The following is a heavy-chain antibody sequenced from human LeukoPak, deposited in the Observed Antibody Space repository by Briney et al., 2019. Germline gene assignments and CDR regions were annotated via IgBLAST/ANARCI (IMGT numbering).Heavy chain of an antibody. Sequence: PGGSLRLSCAASGFTCSSYWMSWVRQAPGKGLEWVANIKQDGSEKYYVDSVKGRFTISRDNAKNSLYLQMNSLRAEDTAVYYCARAWYYYDSSGYYPDYWGQGTLVTVSS. J-gene: IGHJ4*02. CDR2: IKQDGSEK. D-gene: IGHD3-22*01. V-gene: IGHV3-7*01. CDR1: GFTCSSYW. CDR3: ARAWYYYDSSGYYPDY.